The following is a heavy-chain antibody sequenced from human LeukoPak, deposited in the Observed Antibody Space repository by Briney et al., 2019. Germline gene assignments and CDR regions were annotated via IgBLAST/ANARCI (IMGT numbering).Heavy chain of an antibody. CDR3: ARAAMAPSTLDY. V-gene: IGHV4-30-2*01. J-gene: IGHJ4*02. CDR1: GGSISSGGYY. CDR2: IYHSGST. D-gene: IGHD5-18*01. Sequence: SETLSLTCTVSGGSISSGGYYWSWIRQPPGKGLEWIGYIYHSGSTYYNPSLKSRVTISVDRSKNQFSLKLSSVTAADTAVYYCARAAMAPSTLDYWGQGTLVTVSS.